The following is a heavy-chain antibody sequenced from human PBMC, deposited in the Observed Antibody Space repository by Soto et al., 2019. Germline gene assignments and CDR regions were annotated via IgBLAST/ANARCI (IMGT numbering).Heavy chain of an antibody. J-gene: IGHJ3*02. CDR3: ARVGYYYDSSGSYDAFDI. V-gene: IGHV1-69*06. CDR1: GGTFSSYA. Sequence: SVKVSCKASGGTFSSYAISWVRQAPGQGLEWMGGIIPIFGTANYAQKFQGRVTITADKSTSTAYMELSSLRSEDTAVYYCARVGYYYDSSGSYDAFDIWGQGTMVTGSS. CDR2: IIPIFGTA. D-gene: IGHD3-22*01.